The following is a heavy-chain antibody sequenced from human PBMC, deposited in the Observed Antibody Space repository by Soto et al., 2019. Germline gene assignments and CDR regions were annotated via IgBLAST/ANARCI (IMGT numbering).Heavy chain of an antibody. Sequence: QAQLVQSGVEMKNVGASVKVSCKASGYTFTSYGISWVPQAPGQGLEWMGWISGFNDDTNHAQKFQGRVTVTKDTSTSTAYMELRSLKSDDTAVYYCARAGSYYPARNWFGPWGQGTLVTVSS. V-gene: IGHV1-18*01. CDR1: GYTFTSYG. CDR3: ARAGSYYPARNWFGP. CDR2: ISGFNDDT. J-gene: IGHJ5*02. D-gene: IGHD3-10*01.